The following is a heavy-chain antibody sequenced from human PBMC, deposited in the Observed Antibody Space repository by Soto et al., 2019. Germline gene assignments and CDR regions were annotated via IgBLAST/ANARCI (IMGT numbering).Heavy chain of an antibody. J-gene: IGHJ6*02. CDR3: ARDGVPLVALSPQLSSCMDF. V-gene: IGHV3-7*03. Sequence: GGSLRLSCAASGFTFTSYWMTWVRQAPGKGLEWVANIKEDSSEIYYVDSVKGRFTISRDNARNSLHLQMNSLRAEDTAVYYCARDGVPLVALSPQLSSCMDFWGQGTMVTVSS. CDR2: IKEDSSEI. D-gene: IGHD5-12*01. CDR1: GFTFTSYW.